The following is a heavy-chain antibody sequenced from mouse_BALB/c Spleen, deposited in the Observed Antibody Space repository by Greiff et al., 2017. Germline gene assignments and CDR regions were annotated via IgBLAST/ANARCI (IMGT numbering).Heavy chain of an antibody. V-gene: IGHV2-9*02. CDR2: IWAGGST. D-gene: IGHD2-3*01. CDR1: GFSLTSYG. CDR3: ARDGVLYDGYYVAY. Sequence: VQLVESGPGLVAPSQSLSNTCTVSGFSLTSYGVHWVRQPPGKGMEWLGVIWAGGSTNYNSALMSRLSISKDNSKSQVFLKMNSLQTDDTAMYYCARDGVLYDGYYVAYCGQGTLVTVSA. J-gene: IGHJ3*01.